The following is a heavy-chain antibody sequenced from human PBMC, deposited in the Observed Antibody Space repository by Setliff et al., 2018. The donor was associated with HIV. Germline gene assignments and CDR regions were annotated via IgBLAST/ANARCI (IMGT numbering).Heavy chain of an antibody. V-gene: IGHV4-31*03. D-gene: IGHD2-8*01. CDR1: GGLITNDGYY. J-gene: IGHJ1*01. Sequence: SETLSLTCTVSGGLITNDGYYWTWIRQHPEKGIEWIGYIYFNGKTYYNPSLGGRATMSVGTSKNQFSLMLSSVTDADTSVYYCARDMHANINAQDVWGQGTLVTVSS. CDR2: IYFNGKT. CDR3: ARDMHANINAQDV.